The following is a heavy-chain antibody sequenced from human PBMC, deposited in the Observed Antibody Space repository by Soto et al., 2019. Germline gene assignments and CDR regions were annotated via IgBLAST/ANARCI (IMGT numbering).Heavy chain of an antibody. D-gene: IGHD2-2*01. V-gene: IGHV4-30-2*01. CDR2: IHVSGYT. CDR1: GDSITTGSYS. Sequence: QLQLQESGSGLVKPSQTLSLTCTVSGDSITTGSYSWSWIRQAPGKGLEWIGNIHVSGYTSFNTPLKGRVSIPAAPSKNRSSPNVMSGTAADTAVYYGARGGALRPNARVPLDPWGQGRLVTVSS. J-gene: IGHJ5*02. CDR3: ARGGALRPNARVPLDP.